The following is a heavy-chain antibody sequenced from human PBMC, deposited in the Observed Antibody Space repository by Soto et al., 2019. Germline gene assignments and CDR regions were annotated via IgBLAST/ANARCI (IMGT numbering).Heavy chain of an antibody. Sequence: EVQLVESGGGLVKPGGSLRLSCAASGFTFSNAWMNWVRQAPGKGLEWVGRIKSKTDGGTTDYAAPVKGRFTISRDDSKNTLYLQMNSLKTEDTAVYCCTTDAKTKYYYYYYGMDVWGQGTTVTVSS. CDR2: IKSKTDGGTT. V-gene: IGHV3-15*07. CDR3: TTDAKTKYYYYYYGMDV. CDR1: GFTFSNAW. J-gene: IGHJ6*02.